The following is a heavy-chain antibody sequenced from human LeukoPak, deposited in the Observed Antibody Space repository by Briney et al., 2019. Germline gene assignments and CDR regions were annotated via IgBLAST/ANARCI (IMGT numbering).Heavy chain of an antibody. Sequence: ASVKVSCKASGYTFTSYGISWVRQAPGQGLEWMGWISAYNGNTNYAQKFQGRVTMTRNTSISTAYMELSSLRSEDTAVYYCARERPNIVVVPAAISRNWFDPWGQGTLVTVSS. D-gene: IGHD2-2*01. CDR3: ARERPNIVVVPAAISRNWFDP. J-gene: IGHJ5*02. CDR2: ISAYNGNT. V-gene: IGHV1-18*01. CDR1: GYTFTSYG.